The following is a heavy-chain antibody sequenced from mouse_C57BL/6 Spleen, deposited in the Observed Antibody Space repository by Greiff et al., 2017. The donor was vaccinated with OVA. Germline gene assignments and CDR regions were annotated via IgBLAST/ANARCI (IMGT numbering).Heavy chain of an antibody. CDR2: IDPEDGET. CDR3: ARGGYYWYFDV. CDR1: GFNIKDYY. D-gene: IGHD3-1*01. Sequence: EVQLQQSGAELVKPGASVKLSCTASGFNIKDYYMHWVKQRTEQGLEWLGRIDPEDGETKYAPKFQGQATITADTSSTTAYLQLSSLTSEDTAVYYCARGGYYWYFDVWGTGTTVTVSS. V-gene: IGHV14-2*01. J-gene: IGHJ1*03.